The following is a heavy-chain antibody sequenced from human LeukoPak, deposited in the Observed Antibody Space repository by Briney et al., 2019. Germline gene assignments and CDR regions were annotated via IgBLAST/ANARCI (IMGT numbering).Heavy chain of an antibody. CDR1: GFTVSSNY. CDR3: ARDSRYSGYEEFDY. V-gene: IGHV3-53*01. J-gene: IGHJ4*02. D-gene: IGHD5-12*01. CDR2: IYSGGST. Sequence: PGGSLRLSCAASGFTVSSNYMSWVRQAPGKGLEWVSVIYSGGSTYYADSVKGRFTISRDNSKNSLYLQMNSLRAEDTAVYYCARDSRYSGYEEFDYWGQGTLVTVSS.